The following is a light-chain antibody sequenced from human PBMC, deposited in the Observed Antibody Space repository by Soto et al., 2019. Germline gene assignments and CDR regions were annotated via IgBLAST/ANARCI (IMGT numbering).Light chain of an antibody. Sequence: QSVLTQPPSVSGAPGQRVTISCTGSSSNIGAGYDVHWYQQLPGTAPKLLIYGNSNRPSGVPDRFSGSKSGTSASLAITGLQAEDGADYYCQSYDSSLSGWVFGGGTQLPVL. CDR2: GNS. V-gene: IGLV1-40*01. CDR1: SSNIGAGYD. J-gene: IGLJ3*02. CDR3: QSYDSSLSGWV.